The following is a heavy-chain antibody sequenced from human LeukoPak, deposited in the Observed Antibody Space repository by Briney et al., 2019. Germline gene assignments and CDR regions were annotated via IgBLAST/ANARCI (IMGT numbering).Heavy chain of an antibody. J-gene: IGHJ4*02. CDR1: GYTSTSYN. D-gene: IGHD6-19*01. Sequence: GSVRVSCKASGYTSTSYNMHWVRQAPEQGLEWMGIINPSGGSPRYAQKFQGRVTMPRATSTSPVYMERSSLRSEATAVYYCARGKSIAVAGPGYWGQGTLVTVSS. CDR2: INPSGGSP. V-gene: IGHV1-46*01. CDR3: ARGKSIAVAGPGY.